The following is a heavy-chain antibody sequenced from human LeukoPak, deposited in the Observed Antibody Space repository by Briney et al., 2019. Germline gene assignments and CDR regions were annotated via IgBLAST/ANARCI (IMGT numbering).Heavy chain of an antibody. CDR2: ISTSGSTI. J-gene: IGHJ6*02. Sequence: PGGSLRLSCAASGFTFSDHYMNWIRQAPGKGLEWVSSISTSGSTIYYADSVKGRFTISRDNAKNSLFLQMNSLRAEDTAVCYCARDRTSRYGMDVWGQGTTVTVSS. CDR1: GFTFSDHY. V-gene: IGHV3-11*01. CDR3: ARDRTSRYGMDV. D-gene: IGHD6-25*01.